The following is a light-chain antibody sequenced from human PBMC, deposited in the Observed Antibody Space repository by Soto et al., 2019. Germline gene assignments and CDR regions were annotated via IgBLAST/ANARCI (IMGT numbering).Light chain of an antibody. J-gene: IGKJ2*01. V-gene: IGKV3-20*01. CDR2: GAS. CDR1: QSVTTTY. Sequence: EIVLTQFPGTLSLSPGERAPLSCRASQSVTTTYLVWYQQRPGQAPRLLIYGASSRATGIPDRFTGSGSGTDFTLIISRLEPEDFAVYYCQQYGNSPSMDTFVQGTKLEMK. CDR3: QQYGNSPSMDT.